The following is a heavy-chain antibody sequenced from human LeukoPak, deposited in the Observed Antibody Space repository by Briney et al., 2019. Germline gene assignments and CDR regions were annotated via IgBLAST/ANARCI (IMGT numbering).Heavy chain of an antibody. J-gene: IGHJ3*02. V-gene: IGHV3-21*01. CDR2: ISSSSNYK. CDR1: GFTLSSYS. Sequence: GGSLRLSCVASGFTLSSYSMNWVRQAPGKGLEWVSSISSSSNYKYYADSVKGQFTISRDNAKNSLYLQMNSLTAEDTAVYYCARAVPSDALDIWGQGTMVTVSS. CDR3: ARAVPSDALDI.